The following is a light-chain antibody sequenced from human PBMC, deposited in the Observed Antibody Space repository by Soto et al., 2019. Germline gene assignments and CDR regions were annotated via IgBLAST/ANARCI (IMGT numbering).Light chain of an antibody. CDR3: AAWDDRLKEV. Sequence: QSVLTKPPSVSEAPRQRVTISCSGSSSNIGNNAVNWYQQLPGKAPKLLIYSDDLLPSGVSDRFSGSKSGTSASLAISGLQSEDEAVYYCAAWDDRLKEVFGGGTQLTVL. J-gene: IGLJ3*02. CDR2: SDD. V-gene: IGLV1-36*01. CDR1: SSNIGNNA.